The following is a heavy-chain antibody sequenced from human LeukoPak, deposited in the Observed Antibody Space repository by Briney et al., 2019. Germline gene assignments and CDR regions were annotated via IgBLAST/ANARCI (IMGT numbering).Heavy chain of an antibody. Sequence: SGPALVKPTQTLTLTCTFSGFSLSTSGMRVSWIRQPPGKALEWLARIDWDDDKFYSTSPKTRLTISKDTSKNQVVLTMTNMDPVDTATYYCARIQANYYDSSGYYLGDAFDIWGQGTMVTVSS. CDR2: IDWDDDK. CDR1: GFSLSTSGMR. CDR3: ARIQANYYDSSGYYLGDAFDI. J-gene: IGHJ3*02. D-gene: IGHD3-22*01. V-gene: IGHV2-70*04.